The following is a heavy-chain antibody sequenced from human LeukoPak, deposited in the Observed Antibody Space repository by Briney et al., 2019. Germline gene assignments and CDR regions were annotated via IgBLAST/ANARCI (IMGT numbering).Heavy chain of an antibody. J-gene: IGHJ6*03. D-gene: IGHD3-9*01. CDR3: AREGLRYFDWLLGYMDV. V-gene: IGHV3-21*01. Sequence: KAGGSLRLSCAASGFTFSSYNMNWVRQAPGKGLEWVSSITSGSSYIYYADSVKGRFTISRDNAKNSLYLQMNSLRAEDTAVYYCAREGLRYFDWLLGYMDVWGKGTTVTISS. CDR2: ITSGSSYI. CDR1: GFTFSSYN.